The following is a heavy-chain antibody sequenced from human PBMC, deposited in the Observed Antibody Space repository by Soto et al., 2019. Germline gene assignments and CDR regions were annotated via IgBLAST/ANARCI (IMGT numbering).Heavy chain of an antibody. V-gene: IGHV3-33*03. D-gene: IGHD5-12*01. CDR2: IWNDGSSS. Sequence: QVQLVESGGGVVQPGRSLRLSCEASGFTFSNYGMYWVRQAPGKGLEWVAVIWNDGSSSYYADSVKGRFTITRDNPKNKLFLQMNTLRSEDTAVYYCASPDIVGAIGGALDCGGQGTLATVSS. CDR1: GFTFSNYG. J-gene: IGHJ4*02. CDR3: ASPDIVGAIGGALDC.